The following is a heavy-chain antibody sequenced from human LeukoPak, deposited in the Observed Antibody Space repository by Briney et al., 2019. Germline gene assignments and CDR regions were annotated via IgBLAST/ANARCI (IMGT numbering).Heavy chain of an antibody. CDR2: IVYSGSISGST. CDR1: GASISSYY. CDR3: ARFSNYYDSSIHYLDY. J-gene: IGHJ4*02. V-gene: IGHV4-59*01. D-gene: IGHD3-22*01. Sequence: SETLSLTCTVSGASISSYYWSWIRQPPGKGLEWIGYIVYSGSISGSTNYNPSLKSRVIMSVDTSKNQFSLRLSSVTAADTAVYYCARFSNYYDSSIHYLDYWGQGTLVSVSS.